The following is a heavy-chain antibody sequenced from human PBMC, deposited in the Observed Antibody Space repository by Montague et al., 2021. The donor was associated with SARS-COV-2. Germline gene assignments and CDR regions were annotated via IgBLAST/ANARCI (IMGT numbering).Heavy chain of an antibody. CDR2: INHSGTA. V-gene: IGHV4-39*06. D-gene: IGHD2-2*01. CDR1: GGSISSSSYY. J-gene: IGHJ3*01. Sequence: SETLSLTCTVSGGSISSSSYYWGWIRQPPGSGLEWIAEINHSGTANYNPSLKSRVSISVDTSKNQFTLKLTSVTAADTAMYYCAKEREVVRAARTLVAFDLWGQGTMVTVSS. CDR3: AKEREVVRAARTLVAFDL.